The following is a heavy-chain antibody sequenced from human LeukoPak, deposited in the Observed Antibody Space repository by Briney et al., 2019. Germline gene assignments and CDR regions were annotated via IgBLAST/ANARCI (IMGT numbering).Heavy chain of an antibody. Sequence: GGSLRLSCAASGFSFSTYAMHWVRQAPGKGLEYVSAIGSNGGTTYSNSVTGRFTISRDNSKNTVYLQMGSLRTEDMAVYYCARDVLYYGSGMGVWGKGTTVTVSS. CDR2: IGSNGGTT. CDR3: ARDVLYYGSGMGV. D-gene: IGHD3-10*01. CDR1: GFSFSTYA. J-gene: IGHJ6*03. V-gene: IGHV3-64*01.